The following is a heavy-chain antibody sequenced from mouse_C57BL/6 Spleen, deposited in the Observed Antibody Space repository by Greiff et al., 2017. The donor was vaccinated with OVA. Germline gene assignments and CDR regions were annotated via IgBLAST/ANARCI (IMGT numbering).Heavy chain of an antibody. CDR2: IDPETGGT. D-gene: IGHD1-1*02. V-gene: IGHV1-15*01. CDR1: GYTFTDYE. CDR3: TRSWDYGDYAMDY. Sequence: VKLVESGAELVRPGASVTLSCKASGYTFTDYEMHWVKQTPVHGLEWIGAIDPETGGTAYNQKFKGKAILTADKSSSTAYMELRSLTSEDSAVYYCTRSWDYGDYAMDYWGQGTSVTVSS. J-gene: IGHJ4*01.